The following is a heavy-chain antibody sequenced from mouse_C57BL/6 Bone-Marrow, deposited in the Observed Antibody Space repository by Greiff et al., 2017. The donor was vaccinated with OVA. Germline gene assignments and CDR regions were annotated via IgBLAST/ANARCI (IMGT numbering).Heavy chain of an antibody. V-gene: IGHV1-9*01. Sequence: VKLMESGAELMKPGASVKLSCKATGYTFTGYWIEWVKQRPGHGLEWIGEILPGSGSTNYNEKFKGKATFTADTSSNTAYMQLSSLTTEDSAIYYCARTRYYYGGSSFAYWGQGTLVTVSA. J-gene: IGHJ3*01. CDR1: GYTFTGYW. CDR2: ILPGSGST. CDR3: ARTRYYYGGSSFAY. D-gene: IGHD1-1*01.